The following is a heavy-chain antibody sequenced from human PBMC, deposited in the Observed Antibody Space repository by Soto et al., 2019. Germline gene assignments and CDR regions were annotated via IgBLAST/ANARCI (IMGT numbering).Heavy chain of an antibody. CDR2: IYSGGST. CDR3: ASRRDDYGDYEAYMDV. CDR1: GFTVSSNY. Sequence: GSLRLSCAASGFTVSSNYMSWVRQAPGKGLEWVSVIYSGGSTYYADSVKGRFTISRHNSKNTLYLQMNSLRAEDTAVYYCASRRDDYGDYEAYMDVWGKGTTVTVSS. V-gene: IGHV3-53*04. J-gene: IGHJ6*03. D-gene: IGHD4-17*01.